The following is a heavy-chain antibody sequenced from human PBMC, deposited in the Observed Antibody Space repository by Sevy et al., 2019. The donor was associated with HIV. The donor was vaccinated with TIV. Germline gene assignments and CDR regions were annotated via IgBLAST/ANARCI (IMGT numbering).Heavy chain of an antibody. Sequence: KQSQTLSLTCAISGDSVSSNSAAWNWIRQSPSRGLEWLGRTYYRSKWYNDYAVSVKSRITINPDTSNNQFSLQLNSVTPADTAVYYCARAGGGGYCSGGSCYSSYYYFYGMDVWGQGTTVTVSS. J-gene: IGHJ6*02. V-gene: IGHV6-1*01. CDR2: TYYRSKWYN. D-gene: IGHD2-15*01. CDR3: ARAGGGGYCSGGSCYSSYYYFYGMDV. CDR1: GDSVSSNSAA.